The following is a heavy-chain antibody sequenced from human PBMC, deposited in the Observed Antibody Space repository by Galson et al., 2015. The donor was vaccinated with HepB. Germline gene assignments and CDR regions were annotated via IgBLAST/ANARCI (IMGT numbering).Heavy chain of an antibody. J-gene: IGHJ6*02. CDR3: AKDQGGALYQYYGMDV. V-gene: IGHV3-9*01. D-gene: IGHD4/OR15-4a*01. CDR2: ISWNSGNI. CDR1: GFTFDDYA. Sequence: SLRLSCAASGFTFDDYAMHWVRQAPGKGLEWVSGISWNSGNIGYADSVKGRFTVSRDNAKNSLYLQMNSLRAEDTALYYCAKDQGGALYQYYGMDVWGQGTTVTVSS.